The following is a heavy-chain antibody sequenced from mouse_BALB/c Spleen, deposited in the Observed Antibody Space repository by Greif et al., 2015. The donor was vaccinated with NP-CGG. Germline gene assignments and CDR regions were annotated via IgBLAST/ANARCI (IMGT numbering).Heavy chain of an antibody. CDR1: GFSLTSYG. J-gene: IGHJ4*01. D-gene: IGHD4-1*01. V-gene: IGHV2-5*01. CDR3: AKEDWDGYYYAMDY. CDR2: IWRGGST. Sequence: VKLMESGPGLVQPSQSLSITCTVSGFSLTSYGVHWVRQSPGKGLEWLGVIWRGGSTDYNAAFMSRLSITKDNSKSQVFFKMNSLQADDTAIYYCAKEDWDGYYYAMDYWGQGTSVTVSS.